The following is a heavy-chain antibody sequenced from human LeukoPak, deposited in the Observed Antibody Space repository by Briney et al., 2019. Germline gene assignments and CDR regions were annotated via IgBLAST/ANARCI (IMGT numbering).Heavy chain of an antibody. V-gene: IGHV1-18*01. CDR2: ISAYNGNT. J-gene: IGHJ6*03. CDR1: GYTFTSYD. D-gene: IGHD2-2*01. Sequence: GASVKVSCKASGYTFTSYDINWVRQATGQGLEWMGWISAYNGNTNYAQKLQGRVTMTTDTSTSTAYMELRSLRSDDTAVYYCARGVGNCSSTSCYNYYYYYMDVWGKGTTVTVSS. CDR3: ARGVGNCSSTSCYNYYYYYMDV.